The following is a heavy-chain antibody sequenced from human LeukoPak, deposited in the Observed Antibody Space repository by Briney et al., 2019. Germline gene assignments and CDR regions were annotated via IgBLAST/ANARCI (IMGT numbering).Heavy chain of an antibody. V-gene: IGHV1-2*04. Sequence: ASVKVSCKASGYTFTGYYMHWVRQAPGQGLEWMGWINPNSGGTSYAQKFQGWVTMTRDTSISTAYMELSRLRSDDTAVYYCAREGYGDSEGLDYWGQGTLVTVSS. CDR2: INPNSGGT. CDR1: GYTFTGYY. J-gene: IGHJ4*02. CDR3: AREGYGDSEGLDY. D-gene: IGHD4-17*01.